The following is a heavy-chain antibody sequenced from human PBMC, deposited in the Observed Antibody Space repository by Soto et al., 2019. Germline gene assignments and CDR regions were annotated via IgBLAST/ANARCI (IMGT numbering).Heavy chain of an antibody. J-gene: IGHJ6*02. Sequence: GGSLRLSCAASGFTFSSYAMSWVRQAPGKGLEWVSAISGSGGSTYYADSVKGRFTISRDNSKNTLYLQMNSLRAEDTAVYYCAKDLYSSSSLNYYYYGMDVWGQGTTVTVSS. V-gene: IGHV3-23*01. CDR3: AKDLYSSSSLNYYYYGMDV. D-gene: IGHD6-6*01. CDR1: GFTFSSYA. CDR2: ISGSGGST.